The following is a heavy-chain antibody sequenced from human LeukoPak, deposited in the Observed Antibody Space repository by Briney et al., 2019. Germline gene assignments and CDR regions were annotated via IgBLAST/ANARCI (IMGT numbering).Heavy chain of an antibody. V-gene: IGHV3-53*01. D-gene: IGHD2-2*02. CDR1: GFTVSSTY. Sequence: GGSLRLSFAAPGFTVSSTYMSWVGRAPGRGLGGFSVIYSSGSTYYADSVKGRFTISRDNSKNTLHLQMNTLRAEDTAVYYCARDRRYCSSTSCYTEDYWGQGTLVTVSS. J-gene: IGHJ4*02. CDR3: ARDRRYCSSTSCYTEDY. CDR2: IYSSGST.